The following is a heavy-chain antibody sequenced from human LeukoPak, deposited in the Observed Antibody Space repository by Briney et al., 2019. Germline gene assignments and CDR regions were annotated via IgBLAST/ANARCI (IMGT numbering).Heavy chain of an antibody. CDR3: AADDSSGYNWFDP. CDR1: GGTFSSYA. V-gene: IGHV1-69*04. CDR2: IIPILGIA. D-gene: IGHD3-22*01. Sequence: SVKVSCKASGGTFSSYAISWVRQAPGQGLEWMGRIIPILGIANYAQKFQGRVTITADKSTSTAYMELSSLRSEDTAVYYCAADDSSGYNWFDPWGQGTLATVSS. J-gene: IGHJ5*02.